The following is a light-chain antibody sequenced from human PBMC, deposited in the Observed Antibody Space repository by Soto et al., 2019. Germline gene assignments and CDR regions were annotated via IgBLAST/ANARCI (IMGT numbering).Light chain of an antibody. V-gene: IGKV3-20*01. Sequence: EIVLTQSPGTLSLSPGERATLSCRASQSVSSSYLAWYQQKPGQAPRLLIYGASSRATGIPGRFSGSGSGTDFTLTISSLQSEDLAVYYCQQYNNWPWTFGQGTKVDIK. CDR2: GAS. CDR3: QQYNNWPWT. CDR1: QSVSSSY. J-gene: IGKJ1*01.